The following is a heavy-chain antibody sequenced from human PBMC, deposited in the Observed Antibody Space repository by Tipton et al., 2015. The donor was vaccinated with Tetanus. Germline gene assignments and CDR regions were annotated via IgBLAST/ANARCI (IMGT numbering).Heavy chain of an antibody. V-gene: IGHV4-4*07. D-gene: IGHD3-22*01. CDR2: IYKSGDV. J-gene: IGHJ4*02. CDR1: GDSIKSYY. CDR3: ARAVRFYYDSSTYYQYYFDS. Sequence: LRLSCVVSGDSIKSYYWSWIRQSAGKGLEWIGRIYKSGDVNYNPSLKSRLTLSVDTSKTRLSLKLTSVTAADTAVYYCARAVRFYYDSSTYYQYYFDSWGQGTLVTVSS.